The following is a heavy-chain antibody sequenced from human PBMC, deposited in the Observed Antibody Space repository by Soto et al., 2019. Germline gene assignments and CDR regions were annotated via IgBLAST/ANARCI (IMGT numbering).Heavy chain of an antibody. Sequence: QVQLVQSGAEVKKPGSSVKVSCKASGGTVSSYTFSWVRQAPGQGLEWMGRFIPILDLASYAQKFQGRVTITADKSTSTAYMELNSLRSEDTAVYYCATPRNLGVYGDYALDYWGQGTLVAVSS. J-gene: IGHJ4*02. D-gene: IGHD4-17*01. CDR2: FIPILDLA. CDR1: GGTVSSYT. V-gene: IGHV1-69*02. CDR3: ATPRNLGVYGDYALDY.